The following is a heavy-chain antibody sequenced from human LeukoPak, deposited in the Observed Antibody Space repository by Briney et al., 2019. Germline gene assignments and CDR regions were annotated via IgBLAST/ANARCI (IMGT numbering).Heavy chain of an antibody. CDR2: INHSGST. CDR3: VLDCSSTSCYRAAFDI. J-gene: IGHJ3*02. Sequence: SETLSLTCAVYGGSFSGYYWSWIRQPPGKGLEWIGEINHSGSTNYNPSLKSRVTISVDTSKNQFSLKLSSVTAADTAVYYCVLDCSSTSCYRAAFDIWGQGTMVTVSS. V-gene: IGHV4-34*01. CDR1: GGSFSGYY. D-gene: IGHD2-2*01.